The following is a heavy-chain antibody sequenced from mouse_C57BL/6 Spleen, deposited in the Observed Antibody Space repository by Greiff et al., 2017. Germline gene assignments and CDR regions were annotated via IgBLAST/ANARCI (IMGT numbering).Heavy chain of an antibody. CDR3: ARDRDYGSWYFDV. D-gene: IGHD1-1*01. CDR2: INYDGSST. CDR1: GFTFSDYY. J-gene: IGHJ1*03. Sequence: EVKLMESEGGLVQPGSSMKLSCTASGFTFSDYYMAWVRQVPEKGLEWVANINYDGSSTYYLDSLKSRFIISRDNAKNILYLQMSSLKSEDTATYYCARDRDYGSWYFDVWGTGTTVTVSS. V-gene: IGHV5-16*01.